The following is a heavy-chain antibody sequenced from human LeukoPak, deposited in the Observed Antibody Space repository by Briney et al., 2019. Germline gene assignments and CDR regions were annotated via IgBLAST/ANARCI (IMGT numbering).Heavy chain of an antibody. CDR3: ARETAMVTNYYYYCGMDV. V-gene: IGHV1-46*01. CDR2: INPRGGTT. J-gene: IGHJ6*02. D-gene: IGHD5-18*01. Sequence: ASVKVSCKASGYTFTSYYMHWVRQAPGQGLEWMGIINPRGGTTTYAQKFQGRVTMTRDTSTRTVYMELYSLRSEDTAVYYRARETAMVTNYYYYCGMDVWGQGTTVTVSS. CDR1: GYTFTSYY.